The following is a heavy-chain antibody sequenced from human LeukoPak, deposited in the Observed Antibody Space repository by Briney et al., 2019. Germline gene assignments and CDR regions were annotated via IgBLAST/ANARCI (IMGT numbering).Heavy chain of an antibody. V-gene: IGHV5-51*01. J-gene: IGHJ6*03. CDR1: GYSFTSYW. D-gene: IGHD3-3*01. Sequence: KSGESLKISCKGSGYSFTSYWIGWVRQMPGKGLEWMGIIYPGDSDTRYSPSFQGQVTISADKSISTAYLQWSSLKASDTAMYYCARTYYDFWSGYSDYYYMDVWGKGTTVTVSS. CDR3: ARTYYDFWSGYSDYYYMDV. CDR2: IYPGDSDT.